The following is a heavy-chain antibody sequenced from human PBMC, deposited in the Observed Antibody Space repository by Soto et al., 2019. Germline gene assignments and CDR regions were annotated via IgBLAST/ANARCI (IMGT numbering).Heavy chain of an antibody. CDR2: IYYSGST. D-gene: IGHD2-21*01. V-gene: IGHV4-59*01. CDR1: GGSICSYY. Sequence: SETLSLTCTVSGGSICSYYWSWIRQPPGKGLEWIGYIYYSGSTNYNPSLKSRVTISVDTSKNQFSLKLSSVTAADTAVYYCARVWGYYFEYWGQGTLVTVSS. J-gene: IGHJ4*02. CDR3: ARVWGYYFEY.